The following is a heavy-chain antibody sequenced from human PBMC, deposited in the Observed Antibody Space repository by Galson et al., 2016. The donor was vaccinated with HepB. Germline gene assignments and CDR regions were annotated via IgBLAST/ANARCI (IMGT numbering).Heavy chain of an antibody. Sequence: TLSLTCTVFNGPISSNGYYWNWIRQHPGKGLEWIGYIYHSGSTYYNPSLKSRVTISVDTSKNQFTLKLTSVTATDTAVYYCARSQPYYDSSGYYFPHWGQGTLVTISS. D-gene: IGHD3-22*01. V-gene: IGHV4-31*03. CDR3: ARSQPYYDSSGYYFPH. CDR2: IYHSGST. J-gene: IGHJ4*02. CDR1: NGPISSNGYY.